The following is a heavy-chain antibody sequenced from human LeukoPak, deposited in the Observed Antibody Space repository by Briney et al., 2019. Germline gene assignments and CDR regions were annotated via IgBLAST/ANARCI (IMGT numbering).Heavy chain of an antibody. CDR3: ARDHSPVGATLHGAFDI. D-gene: IGHD1-26*01. CDR2: ISAYNGNT. CDR1: GYTFTSYG. V-gene: IGHV1-18*01. Sequence: RASVKVSCKASGYTFTSYGISWVRQAPGQGLEWMGWISAYNGNTNYAQKLQGRVTMTTDTSTSTAYMELRSLRSDDTAVYYCARDHSPVGATLHGAFDIWGQGTMVTVSS. J-gene: IGHJ3*02.